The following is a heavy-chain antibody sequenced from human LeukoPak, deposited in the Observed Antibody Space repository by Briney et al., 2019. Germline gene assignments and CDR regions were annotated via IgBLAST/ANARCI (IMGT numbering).Heavy chain of an antibody. CDR1: GGSISTYY. V-gene: IGHV4-4*07. D-gene: IGHD5-18*01. CDR2: IYTSGSN. J-gene: IGHJ3*02. CDR3: ARHRGYSYGFDDFNI. Sequence: TSETLSLTCTVSGGSISTYYWSWIRQPAGKGLEWIGRIYTSGSNNYNPSLKSRLTMSIEPSKNQFSLKLSSVTAAGTAVYYCARHRGYSYGFDDFNIWGQGTMVIVSS.